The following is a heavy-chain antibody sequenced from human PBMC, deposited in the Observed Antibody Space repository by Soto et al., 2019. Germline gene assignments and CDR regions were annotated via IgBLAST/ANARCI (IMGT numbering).Heavy chain of an antibody. CDR1: GFTFSSYA. J-gene: IGHJ4*02. CDR2: ISGTAGAT. D-gene: IGHD1-26*01. CDR3: APGRRYSTWERNCSFDC. V-gene: IGHV3-23*01. Sequence: EVHLLESGGGLVQPGGSLRLSCAASGFTFSSYAMSWVRQAPGKGLEWLSGISGTAGATYNADSVKGRFTTSRDKSKSTLVLDMSCLGAGDPAFYYCAPGRRYSTWERNCSFDCWGQGPLVTVSS.